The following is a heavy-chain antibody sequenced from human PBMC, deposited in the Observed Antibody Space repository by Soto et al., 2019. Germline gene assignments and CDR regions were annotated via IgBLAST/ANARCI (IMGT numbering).Heavy chain of an antibody. Sequence: GESLKISCKGSGYSFTSYWISWVRQMPGKGLEWMGRIDPSDSYTNYSPSFQGHVTISADKSISTAYLQWSSLKASDTAIYYCAREDIVVVPAAYNWFDPWGQGTLVTVSS. J-gene: IGHJ5*02. D-gene: IGHD2-2*01. CDR2: IDPSDSYT. CDR1: GYSFTSYW. CDR3: AREDIVVVPAAYNWFDP. V-gene: IGHV5-10-1*01.